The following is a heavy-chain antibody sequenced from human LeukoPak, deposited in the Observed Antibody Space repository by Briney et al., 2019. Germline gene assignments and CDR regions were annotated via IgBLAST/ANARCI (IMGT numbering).Heavy chain of an antibody. Sequence: KSSETLSLTCTVSGGSISSYYWSWIRQPPGKGLEWIGYIYYSGSTNYNPSLKSRVTISVDTSKNQFSLKLSSVTAADTAVYYCARHVQLWYYFDYWGQGTLVTVSS. CDR3: ARHVQLWYYFDY. V-gene: IGHV4-59*08. CDR1: GGSISSYY. J-gene: IGHJ4*02. CDR2: IYYSGST. D-gene: IGHD5-18*01.